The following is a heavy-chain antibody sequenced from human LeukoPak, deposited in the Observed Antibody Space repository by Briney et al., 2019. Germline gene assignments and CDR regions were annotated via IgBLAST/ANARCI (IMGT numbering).Heavy chain of an antibody. V-gene: IGHV3-30*02. J-gene: IGHJ4*02. D-gene: IGHD3-22*01. CDR3: ARYYYDSSGYRKYYFDY. Sequence: GGSLRLSCAASGFTFSSYGMHWVRQAPGKGLEWVAFIRFDGSNKYYADSVKGRFTISRDNSKNTLYLQMSSLRAEDTAVYYCARYYYDSSGYRKYYFDYWGQGTQVTVSS. CDR1: GFTFSSYG. CDR2: IRFDGSNK.